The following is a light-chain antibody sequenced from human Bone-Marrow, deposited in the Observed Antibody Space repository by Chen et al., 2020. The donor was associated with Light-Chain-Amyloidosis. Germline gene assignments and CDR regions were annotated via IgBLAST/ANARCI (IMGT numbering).Light chain of an antibody. CDR3: QSYDIAKV. CDR1: SGYIASNY. J-gene: IGLJ2*01. Sequence: NFVLIQPHSVSESPGKTVTISCTRSSGYIASNYVNWYQQRPGRSPTIVIYEDNQRPSGVPDRFSGSIARSSNSASLTISGLKTEDEGDYYCQSYDIAKVFGGGTKVTVL. CDR2: EDN. V-gene: IGLV6-57*01.